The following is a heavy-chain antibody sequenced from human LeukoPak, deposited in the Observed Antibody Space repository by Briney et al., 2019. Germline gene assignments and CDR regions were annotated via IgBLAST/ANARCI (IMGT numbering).Heavy chain of an antibody. CDR2: MYHSGST. CDR3: ARVTDYYDSSGYYYPVFDY. D-gene: IGHD3-22*01. V-gene: IGHV4-38-2*01. CDR1: GYSISSGYF. Sequence: KPSETLSLTCAVSGYSISSGYFWGWIRQPPGKGLEWIGSMYHSGSTYYNPSLKSRVTISVDTSKNQFSLKLTSVTAADTAVYYCARVTDYYDSSGYYYPVFDYWGQGTLVTVSS. J-gene: IGHJ4*02.